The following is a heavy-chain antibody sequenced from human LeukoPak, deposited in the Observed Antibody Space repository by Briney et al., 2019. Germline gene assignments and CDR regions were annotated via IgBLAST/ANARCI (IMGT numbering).Heavy chain of an antibody. CDR3: ARSGGADFDI. J-gene: IGHJ3*02. Sequence: GGSLRLSCAASGSTFSSYAMSWVRQAPGKGLEWASGISGGGGTINYADSVKGRFTISRDNSKNTLYLQMNSLRAEDTAIYYCARSGGADFDICGQGTMVTVSS. CDR1: GSTFSSYA. D-gene: IGHD3-16*01. CDR2: ISGGGGTI. V-gene: IGHV3-23*01.